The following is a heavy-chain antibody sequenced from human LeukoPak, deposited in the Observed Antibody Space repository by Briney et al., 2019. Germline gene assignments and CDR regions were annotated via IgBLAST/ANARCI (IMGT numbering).Heavy chain of an antibody. CDR3: AKAVPRYCSSTSCYFDY. CDR1: GFTFSSYA. CDR2: ISGSGGST. V-gene: IGHV3-23*01. Sequence: GGSLRLSCAASGFTFSSYAMSWVRQAPGKGLEWVSAISGSGGSTYYADSVKGRLTISRDNSKNTLYLQMNSLRAEDTAVYYCAKAVPRYCSSTSCYFDYWGQGTLVTVSS. J-gene: IGHJ4*02. D-gene: IGHD2-2*01.